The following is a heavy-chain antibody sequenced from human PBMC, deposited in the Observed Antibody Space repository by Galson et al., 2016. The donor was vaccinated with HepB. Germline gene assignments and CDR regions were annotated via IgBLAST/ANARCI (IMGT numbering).Heavy chain of an antibody. CDR1: GLTFSSYA. D-gene: IGHD3-10*01. CDR3: ARAVLGSGSYWDK. CDR2: ISYDGSYE. V-gene: IGHV3-30*04. Sequence: SLRLSCAASGLTFSSYAMHWVRQAPGKGLEWVAVISYDGSYESYAGAVKGRFTISRDNFKNTLYLHLNSLRAEETAVYYCARAVLGSGSYWDKWGQGTLVAVSS. J-gene: IGHJ4*02.